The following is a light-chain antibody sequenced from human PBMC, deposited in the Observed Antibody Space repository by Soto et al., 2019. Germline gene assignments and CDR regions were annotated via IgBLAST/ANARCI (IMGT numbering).Light chain of an antibody. V-gene: IGLV2-14*01. CDR1: NSDVVAYNY. J-gene: IGLJ3*02. CDR2: EVS. Sequence: QXVLTQPASVSGSPGHSITISCTGTNSDVVAYNYVSWFQQHPGKAPKLIIFEVSNRPSGVSHRFSGSKSGNTASLTISGLQTEDEADYYCLSYTITSILVFGGGTKVTVL. CDR3: LSYTITSILV.